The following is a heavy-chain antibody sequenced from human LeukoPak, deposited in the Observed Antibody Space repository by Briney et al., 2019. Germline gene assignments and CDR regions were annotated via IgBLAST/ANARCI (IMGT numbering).Heavy chain of an antibody. CDR2: ISYDGSKK. V-gene: IGHV3-30*18. CDR3: AKDREDDEDYFDY. D-gene: IGHD1-1*01. Sequence: PGGSLRLSCAVSGFTFSSFGMHWVRQAPGKGLEWVAVISYDGSKKYYADSVKGRFTIPRDNSKNTLYLQMNSLRAEDTAVYYCAKDREDDEDYFDYWGQGTLVTVSS. CDR1: GFTFSSFG. J-gene: IGHJ4*02.